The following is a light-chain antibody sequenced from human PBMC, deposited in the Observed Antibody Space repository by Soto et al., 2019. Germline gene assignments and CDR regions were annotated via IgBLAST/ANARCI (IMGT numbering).Light chain of an antibody. V-gene: IGKV1-5*03. Sequence: DIQMTQSPSTLSASVGDRITITCRASQSINTWLAWYQQKPGEAPKLLIYDGSTLERGVPSRFSGSGSGTEFTLTISRLQPDDFATFYCQQYKTYSRTFGQGTKAEVK. CDR3: QQYKTYSRT. J-gene: IGKJ1*01. CDR2: DGS. CDR1: QSINTW.